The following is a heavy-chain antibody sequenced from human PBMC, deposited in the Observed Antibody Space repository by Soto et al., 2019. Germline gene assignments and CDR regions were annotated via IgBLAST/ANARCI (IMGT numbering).Heavy chain of an antibody. CDR1: GGSISSSSYY. V-gene: IGHV4-39*01. D-gene: IGHD3-22*01. J-gene: IGHJ4*02. CDR3: ARHGPYYYDSKGWDY. CDR2: IYYSGST. Sequence: QLQLQESGPGLVKPSETLSLTCTVSGGSISSSSYYGGWIRQPPGKGLEWIGSIYYSGSTYYNPSLKSRVTISVDSSKNQFSLKLSSVTAADTAVYYCARHGPYYYDSKGWDYWGQGTLVTVSS.